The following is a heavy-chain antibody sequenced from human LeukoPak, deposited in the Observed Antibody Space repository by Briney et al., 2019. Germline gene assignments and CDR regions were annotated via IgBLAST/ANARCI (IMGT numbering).Heavy chain of an antibody. Sequence: ASVKVSCKASGYSFTTYGMNWVRQATGQGLEWMGWMNPNSGNTGYAQKFQGRVTMTRNTSISTAYMELSSLRSEDTAVYYCARTSSGWYSDYWGQGTLVTVSS. V-gene: IGHV1-8*02. CDR1: GYSFTTYG. CDR2: MNPNSGNT. CDR3: ARTSSGWYSDY. J-gene: IGHJ4*02. D-gene: IGHD6-19*01.